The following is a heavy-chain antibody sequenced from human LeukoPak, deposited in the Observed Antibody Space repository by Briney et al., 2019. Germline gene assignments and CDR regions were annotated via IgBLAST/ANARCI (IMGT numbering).Heavy chain of an antibody. Sequence: GGSLRLSCAASGFTFSNALMSWVRQAPGKGLEWVGRIKSKTEGGTTDYAAPVKGRFTISRDDSKNTLYLQMNSLKTEDTAVYYCARIGSGWHLDAFDIWGQGTMVTVSS. J-gene: IGHJ3*02. CDR2: IKSKTEGGTT. V-gene: IGHV3-15*01. D-gene: IGHD6-19*01. CDR1: GFTFSNAL. CDR3: ARIGSGWHLDAFDI.